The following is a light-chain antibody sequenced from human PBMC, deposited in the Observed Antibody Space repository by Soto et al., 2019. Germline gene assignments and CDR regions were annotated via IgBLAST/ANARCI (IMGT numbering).Light chain of an antibody. CDR2: GAS. V-gene: IGKV3-20*01. CDR1: QSVRTSY. CDR3: QHYGSARYT. Sequence: EIVLTPSPGPLSLSPGERATLSCRASQSVRTSYLAWYQQKPGQAPRLLIFGASSRATGIPDRFSGSGSGTDFTRTITRLEPEDCAVYYCQHYGSARYTFGPGTKVEIK. J-gene: IGKJ2*01.